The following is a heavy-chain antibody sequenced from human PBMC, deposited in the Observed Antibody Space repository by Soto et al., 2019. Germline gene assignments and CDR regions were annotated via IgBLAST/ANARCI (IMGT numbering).Heavy chain of an antibody. J-gene: IGHJ4*02. D-gene: IGHD3-22*01. CDR2: ISSNGGST. V-gene: IGHV3-64D*08. Sequence: GGSLRLSCSASGFTFSSYAMHWVRQAPGKGLEYVSAISSNGGSTYYADSVKGRFTISRDNSKNTLYLQMSSLRAEDTAVYYCVKMSGGYYDSSGYYYDYWGQGTLVTVSS. CDR1: GFTFSSYA. CDR3: VKMSGGYYDSSGYYYDY.